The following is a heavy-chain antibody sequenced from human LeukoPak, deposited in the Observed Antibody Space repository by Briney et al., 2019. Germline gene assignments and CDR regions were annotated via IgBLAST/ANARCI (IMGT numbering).Heavy chain of an antibody. Sequence: ASVKVSCKASGNTFATSGISWVRQAPGQPLEWMGWISGYNGVTKYAQKLQGRLTMTTDTSTSTDFMELRSLRSDDTAVYYCARGWSSGPENMDVWGKGTTVTVSS. CDR3: ARGWSSGPENMDV. J-gene: IGHJ6*03. CDR1: GNTFATSG. D-gene: IGHD6-19*01. V-gene: IGHV1-18*01. CDR2: ISGYNGVT.